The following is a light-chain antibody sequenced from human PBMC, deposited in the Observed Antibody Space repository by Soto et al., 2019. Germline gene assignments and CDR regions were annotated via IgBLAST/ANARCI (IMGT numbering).Light chain of an antibody. CDR3: QQYNTYSSLA. J-gene: IGKJ4*01. CDR1: QSISSW. Sequence: DIQMTQSPSTLSASVGDRVTITCRASQSISSWLAWYQQKLGRAPRLLIYDASSLESGVPSRFSGSGYGTEFALSISSLQPDDFATYYCQQYNTYSSLAFGGGTKAEIQ. V-gene: IGKV1-5*01. CDR2: DAS.